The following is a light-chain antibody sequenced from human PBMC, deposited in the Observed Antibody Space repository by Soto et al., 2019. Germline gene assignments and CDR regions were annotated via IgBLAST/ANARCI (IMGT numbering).Light chain of an antibody. Sequence: QSVLTQSSSASASLGSSVRLTCTLSSGHSTYIIAWHQQQPGKAPRYLMKLEGSGSYNKGSGVPDRFSGSSSGADRYLTISSLQSEDEADYYCETWDTNAVVFGGGTKVTVL. CDR3: ETWDTNAVV. V-gene: IGLV4-60*03. J-gene: IGLJ2*01. CDR2: LEGSGSY. CDR1: SGHSTYI.